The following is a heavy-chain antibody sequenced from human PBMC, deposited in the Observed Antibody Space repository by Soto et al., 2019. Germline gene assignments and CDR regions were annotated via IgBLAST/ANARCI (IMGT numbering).Heavy chain of an antibody. CDR2: IYYSGST. D-gene: IGHD6-19*01. CDR1: GGSISSYY. Sequence: SETLSLTCTVSGGSISSYYWSWIRQPPGKGLEWIGYIYYSGSTNYNPSLKSRVTISVDTSKNQFSLKLSSVTAADTAVYYCARHPSSGWNYFEYWGQGTLVTVSS. J-gene: IGHJ4*02. V-gene: IGHV4-59*08. CDR3: ARHPSSGWNYFEY.